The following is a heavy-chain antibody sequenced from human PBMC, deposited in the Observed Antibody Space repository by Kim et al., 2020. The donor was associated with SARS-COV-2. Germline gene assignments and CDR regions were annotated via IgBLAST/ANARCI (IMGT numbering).Heavy chain of an antibody. CDR1: GASISSYY. Sequence: SETLSLTCTVSGASISSYYWNWIRKRQGKGLEYIGYIHPSDTDTNPSLTSRVTISTDTSKNQFSKILTYLTAADAAVDYCARFSRWCFDFWGQGSLVTVSS. D-gene: IGHD2-15*01. J-gene: IGHJ4*02. CDR2: IHPSDT. V-gene: IGHV4-59*01. CDR3: ARFSRWCFDF.